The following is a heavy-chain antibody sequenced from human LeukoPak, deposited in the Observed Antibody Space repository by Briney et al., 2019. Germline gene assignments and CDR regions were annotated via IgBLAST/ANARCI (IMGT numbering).Heavy chain of an antibody. D-gene: IGHD2-2*01. J-gene: IGHJ4*02. V-gene: IGHV3-30*02. Sequence: GGSLRLSCAASGFAFSNSGMHWVRQAPGKGLEWVAFLRFDGSNKFYTDSVKGRFTISRDNAKNSLYLQMNSLRAEDTAVYYCARDLATAPGIVVVPAAMADYWGQGTLVTVSS. CDR1: GFAFSNSG. CDR2: LRFDGSNK. CDR3: ARDLATAPGIVVVPAAMADY.